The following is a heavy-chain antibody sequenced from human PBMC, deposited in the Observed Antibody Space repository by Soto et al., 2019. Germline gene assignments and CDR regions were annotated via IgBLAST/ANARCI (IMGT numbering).Heavy chain of an antibody. CDR3: ARATVTHYYYYGMDV. CDR1: GGSISSYY. CDR2: IYYSGST. D-gene: IGHD4-17*01. Sequence: TLSLTCTVSGGSISSYYWSWIRQPPGKGLEWIGYIYYSGSTNYNPSLKSRVTISVDTSKNQFSLKLSSVTAADTAVYYCARATVTHYYYYGMDVWGQGTTVTVSS. J-gene: IGHJ6*02. V-gene: IGHV4-59*01.